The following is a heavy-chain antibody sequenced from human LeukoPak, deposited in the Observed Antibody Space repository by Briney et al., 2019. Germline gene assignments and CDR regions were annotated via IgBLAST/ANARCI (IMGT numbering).Heavy chain of an antibody. CDR3: AGGHSSSWYVFNFDY. D-gene: IGHD6-13*01. Sequence: SVKGRFTISRDNAKNSLYLQMNSLRAEDMAVYYCAGGHSSSWYVFNFDYWGQGTPVTVSS. V-gene: IGHV3-48*01. J-gene: IGHJ4*02.